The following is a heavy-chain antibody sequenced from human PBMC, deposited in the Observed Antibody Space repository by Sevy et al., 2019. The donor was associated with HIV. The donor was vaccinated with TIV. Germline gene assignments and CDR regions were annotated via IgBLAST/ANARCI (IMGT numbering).Heavy chain of an antibody. D-gene: IGHD2-2*01. J-gene: IGHJ4*02. CDR2: ISGSHGTP. V-gene: IGHV3-23*01. CDR1: GFTFTSYA. CDR3: AKSEWGNIGFCTRSSCYPFDY. Sequence: GGSLRLSCAASGFTFTSYAMSWVRQAPGKGLEWVSSISGSHGTPYYADSVKGRFTIYRDNSKNTLYLQMSSLRAEDTAVYYCAKSEWGNIGFCTRSSCYPFDYWGQGTLVTVSS.